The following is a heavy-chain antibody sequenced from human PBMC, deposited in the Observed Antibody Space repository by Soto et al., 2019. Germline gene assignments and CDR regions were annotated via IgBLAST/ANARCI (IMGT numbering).Heavy chain of an antibody. D-gene: IGHD3-22*01. CDR1: GFNFIAYW. CDR2: ISTDGSST. J-gene: IGHJ4*02. V-gene: IGHV3-74*01. CDR3: ASSYFYDSGGYYPFDY. Sequence: GGPLRVCCAATGFNFIAYWMHWIRKGPGKGLVWVSRISTDGSSTTYADSVKGRFTISRDNSRNTLYLQIYSLRAEDAAVYYCASSYFYDSGGYYPFDYWGQGTRVTVSS.